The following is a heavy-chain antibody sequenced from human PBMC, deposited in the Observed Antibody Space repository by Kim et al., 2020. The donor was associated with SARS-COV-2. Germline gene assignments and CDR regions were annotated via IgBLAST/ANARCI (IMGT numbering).Heavy chain of an antibody. CDR3: ARGSHYYDSSGYYYFDY. J-gene: IGHJ4*02. V-gene: IGHV3-30*07. Sequence: VKGRFTISRDNSKNTLYLQMNSLRAEDTAVYYCARGSHYYDSSGYYYFDYWGQGTLVTVSS. D-gene: IGHD3-22*01.